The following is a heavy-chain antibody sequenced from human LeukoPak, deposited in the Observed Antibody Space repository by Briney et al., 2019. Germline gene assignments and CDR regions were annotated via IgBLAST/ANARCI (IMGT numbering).Heavy chain of an antibody. J-gene: IGHJ4*02. CDR1: AGSISSSNW. D-gene: IGHD1-26*01. V-gene: IGHV4-4*02. CDR3: ARGHIVGANFDY. Sequence: PSETLSLTCAVSAGSISSSNWWSWVRQSPVKGLEWIGEIYLYGTTNYNPSLKSRVTMSVDRSKNQFSLKLSSVTAADTAVYYCARGHIVGANFDYWGQGTLVTVSS. CDR2: IYLYGTT.